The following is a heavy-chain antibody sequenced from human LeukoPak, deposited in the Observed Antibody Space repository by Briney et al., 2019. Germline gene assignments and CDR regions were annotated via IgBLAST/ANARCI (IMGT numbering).Heavy chain of an antibody. CDR3: AKDPRYYDSSGYYRYYFDY. J-gene: IGHJ4*02. D-gene: IGHD3-22*01. CDR1: GFTFSTYG. Sequence: GGSLRLSCAASGFTFSTYGMNWVRQAPGKGLEWVSAISGSGGSTYYADSVKGRFTISRDNSKNTLYLQMNSLRAEDTAVYYCAKDPRYYDSSGYYRYYFDYWGQGTLVTVSS. V-gene: IGHV3-23*01. CDR2: ISGSGGST.